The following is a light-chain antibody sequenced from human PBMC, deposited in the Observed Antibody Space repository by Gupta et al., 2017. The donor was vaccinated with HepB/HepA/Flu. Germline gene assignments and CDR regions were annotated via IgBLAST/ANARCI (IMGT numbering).Light chain of an antibody. Sequence: DIHMTQSPSSLSASVGDRVTITCRASQSISSYLNWYQQKPVKAPKLLIYAASSLQSGVPSRFSGSGSGTDFTLTISRLQPEDFATYYCQQSDGTPLTFGGGTKVEIK. J-gene: IGKJ4*01. CDR2: AAS. V-gene: IGKV1-39*01. CDR3: QQSDGTPLT. CDR1: QSISSY.